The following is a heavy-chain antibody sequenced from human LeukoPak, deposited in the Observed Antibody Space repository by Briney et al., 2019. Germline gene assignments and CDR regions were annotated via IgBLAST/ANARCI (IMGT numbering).Heavy chain of an antibody. CDR2: ISGGGAPI. CDR1: GFTFSNYA. D-gene: IGHD1-26*01. Sequence: GGSLRLSCAASGFTFSNYAMAWVRQAPGKGLEWVSIISGGGAPIYYADSVKGRFTISRDNSKNTLFLQMNSLRAEDAAVYYCAKGPSALPPYYFDYWGQGTLVTVSS. V-gene: IGHV3-23*01. J-gene: IGHJ4*02. CDR3: AKGPSALPPYYFDY.